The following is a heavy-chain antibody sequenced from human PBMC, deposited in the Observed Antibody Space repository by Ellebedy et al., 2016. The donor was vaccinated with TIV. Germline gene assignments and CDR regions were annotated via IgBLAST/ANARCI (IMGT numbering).Heavy chain of an antibody. CDR1: EFTLNFYA. V-gene: IGHV3-48*03. CDR3: AREQSQYGSGMLWLDL. CDR2: ISSTGRSE. Sequence: PGGSLRLSCAASEFTLNFYAIHWVRQAPGKGPEWVSFISSTGRSENYADSVKGRFTMSRDNDRNSVFLEVNSLRVEDTAIYYCAREQSQYGSGMLWLDLWGQGTPVTVSS. J-gene: IGHJ5*02. D-gene: IGHD3-10*01.